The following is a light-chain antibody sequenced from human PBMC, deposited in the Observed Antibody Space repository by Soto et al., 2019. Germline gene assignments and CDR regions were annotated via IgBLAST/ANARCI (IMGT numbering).Light chain of an antibody. V-gene: IGLV2-14*01. CDR2: EVS. Sequence: QSALTQPASVSGSPGQSITIYCTGTSSDVGGYNYVSRYQQHPDKAPKLIIYEVSNRPSGVSIRFSGSKSANTASLTISGLQAEDEADYYCSSYTTTYTVLFGGGTKLTVL. J-gene: IGLJ2*01. CDR1: SSDVGGYNY. CDR3: SSYTTTYTVL.